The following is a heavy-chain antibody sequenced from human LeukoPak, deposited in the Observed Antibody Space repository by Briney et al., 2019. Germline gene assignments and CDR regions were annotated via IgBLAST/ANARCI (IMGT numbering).Heavy chain of an antibody. CDR3: ARDIPYCGGDCHDAFDM. V-gene: IGHV1-46*01. Sequence: ASVKVSCKASGYTFSSYYMHWVRQAPGLGLEWMGIIRPIADTTTYAQKFQGRVTMTRDMSTSTVYMELSSLRSEDTAVYYCARDIPYCGGDCHDAFDMWGQGTMVTVSS. CDR2: IRPIADTT. J-gene: IGHJ3*02. D-gene: IGHD2-21*02. CDR1: GYTFSSYY.